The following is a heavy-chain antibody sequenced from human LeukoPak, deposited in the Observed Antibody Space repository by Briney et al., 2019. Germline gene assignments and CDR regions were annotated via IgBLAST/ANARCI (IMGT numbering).Heavy chain of an antibody. J-gene: IGHJ4*02. CDR1: GFTFRDLA. CDR2: LSASGSIT. V-gene: IGHV3-23*01. Sequence: GGSLRLSCTASGFTFRDLAMNWVRQAPGKGLEWVSTLSASGSITYYADSVKGRFTISRDNSKNTLYLQMNSLRAEDTAVYYCAKESGGFDYWGQGTLVTVSS. CDR3: AKESGGFDY. D-gene: IGHD6-25*01.